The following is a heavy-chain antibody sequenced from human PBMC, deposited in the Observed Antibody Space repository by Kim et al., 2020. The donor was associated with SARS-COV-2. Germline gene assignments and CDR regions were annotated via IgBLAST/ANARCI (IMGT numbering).Heavy chain of an antibody. CDR3: AKDLGGSFDY. CDR2: ISANGVNT. V-gene: IGHV3-23*01. CDR1: GFTYSIYG. Sequence: GVSLRLSCGASGFTYSIYGMSWVRQAPGKGLEWVSAISANGVNTYYADSVKGRFTISRDNSKNTLYLQMNSLRAEDTAVYYCAKDLGGSFDYWGQGTLVTVSS. J-gene: IGHJ4*02. D-gene: IGHD7-27*01.